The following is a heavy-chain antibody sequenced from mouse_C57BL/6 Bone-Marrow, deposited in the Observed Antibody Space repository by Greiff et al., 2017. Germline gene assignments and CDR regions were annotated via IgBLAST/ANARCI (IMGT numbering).Heavy chain of an antibody. CDR2: ISSGGSYT. Sequence: EVQRVESGGDLVKPGGSLKLSCAASGLTFSSYGMSWVRQTPDKRLEWVATISSGGSYTYYPDSVKGRFTISRDNAKNTLYLQMSSLKSEDTAMYYCARRLLRYYFDYWGQGTTLTVSS. J-gene: IGHJ2*01. CDR1: GLTFSSYG. CDR3: ARRLLRYYFDY. D-gene: IGHD1-1*01. V-gene: IGHV5-6*01.